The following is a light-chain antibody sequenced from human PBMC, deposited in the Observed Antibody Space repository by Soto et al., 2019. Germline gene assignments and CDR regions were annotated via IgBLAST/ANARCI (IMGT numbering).Light chain of an antibody. J-gene: IGKJ4*01. CDR1: QSVGSK. V-gene: IGKV3-15*01. Sequence: EIVMTQSPATLSVSPGERATLSCRASQSVGSKLAWYRQKPGQAPRLLIYGVSTRATGIPARFSGSGSGTAFTLTISCLQSEDFEVYFGQQYDTWPLTFGGGAKVEIK. CDR3: QQYDTWPLT. CDR2: GVS.